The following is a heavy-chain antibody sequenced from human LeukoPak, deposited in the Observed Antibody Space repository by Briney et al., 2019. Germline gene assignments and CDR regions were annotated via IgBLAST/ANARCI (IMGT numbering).Heavy chain of an antibody. V-gene: IGHV4-39*01. D-gene: IGHD4-17*01. J-gene: IGHJ6*02. CDR2: IYYGGSP. Sequence: SEPLSLPCTVSGPSISSSSYYWARIRQPPGPGLESLRSIYYGGSPYYNPSLKGRVTISVDTSKNQCSLKLSSVTAADTAVYYCARQDYGDYYYGMDVWGQGTTVTVSS. CDR1: GPSISSSSYY. CDR3: ARQDYGDYYYGMDV.